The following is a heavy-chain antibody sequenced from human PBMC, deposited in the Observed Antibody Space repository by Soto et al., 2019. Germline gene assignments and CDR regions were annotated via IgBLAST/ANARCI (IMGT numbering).Heavy chain of an antibody. CDR3: AKGSVLWFGELPSYSDYGIDV. Sequence: PGGSLRLSCAASGFPFSNYGMHWVRQTPGKGLEWVAFISYDGSDKNYADSVKGRFTISRDNSKNTLYLQMNSLRAEDTAVYYCAKGSVLWFGELPSYSDYGIDVWRQGTTVTVSS. V-gene: IGHV3-30*18. CDR1: GFPFSNYG. J-gene: IGHJ6*02. CDR2: ISYDGSDK. D-gene: IGHD3-10*01.